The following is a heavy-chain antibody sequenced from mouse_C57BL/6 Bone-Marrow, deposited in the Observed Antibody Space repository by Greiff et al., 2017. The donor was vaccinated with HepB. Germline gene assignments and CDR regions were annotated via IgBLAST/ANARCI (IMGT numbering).Heavy chain of an antibody. CDR2: IYPRSGNT. J-gene: IGHJ1*03. V-gene: IGHV1-81*01. CDR1: GYTFTSYG. Sequence: VKLMESEAELARPGASVKLSCKASGYTFTSYGISWVKQRTGQGLEWIGEIYPRSGNTYYNEKFKGKATLTADKSSSTAYMELRSLTSEDSAVYFCARVYYGSSHWYFDVWGTGTTVTVSS. CDR3: ARVYYGSSHWYFDV. D-gene: IGHD1-1*01.